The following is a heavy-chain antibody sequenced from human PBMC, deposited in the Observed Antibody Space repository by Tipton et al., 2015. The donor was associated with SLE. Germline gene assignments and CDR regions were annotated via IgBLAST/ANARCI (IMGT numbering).Heavy chain of an antibody. CDR1: GGSISSGGYY. Sequence: TLSLTCTVSGGSISSGGYYWSWIRQPPGKGLEWIGEINHSGSTNYNPSLKSRVTISVDTSKNQFSLKLSSVTAADTAVYYCARAYAGDVDYWGQGTLVTVSS. D-gene: IGHD2-2*01. CDR3: ARAYAGDVDY. V-gene: IGHV4-39*07. J-gene: IGHJ4*02. CDR2: INHSGST.